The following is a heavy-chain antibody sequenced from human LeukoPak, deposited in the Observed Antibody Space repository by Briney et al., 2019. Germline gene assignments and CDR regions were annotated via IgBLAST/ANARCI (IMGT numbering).Heavy chain of an antibody. CDR1: GGTFSSYA. Sequence: ASVKVSCKASGGTFSSYAISWVRQAPGQGLEWMGGIISIFGTANYAQKFQGRVTITADESTSTAYMELSSLRSEDTAVYYCARGPTLTYGSGSYYKKYGMDVWGQGTTVTVSS. J-gene: IGHJ6*02. CDR3: ARGPTLTYGSGSYYKKYGMDV. CDR2: IISIFGTA. V-gene: IGHV1-69*13. D-gene: IGHD3-10*01.